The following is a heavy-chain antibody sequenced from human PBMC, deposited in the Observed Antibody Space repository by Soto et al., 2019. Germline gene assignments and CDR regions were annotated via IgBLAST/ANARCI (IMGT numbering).Heavy chain of an antibody. J-gene: IGHJ3*02. CDR1: GFTFGDYA. V-gene: IGHV3-49*03. Sequence: GGSLRLSCTASGFTFGDYAMSWFRQAPGKGLEWVGFIRSKAYGGTTEYAASVKGRFTISRDDSKSIAYLQMNSLKTEDTAVYYCTRGAMIVVVITAFDIWGQGTMATVSS. CDR3: TRGAMIVVVITAFDI. CDR2: IRSKAYGGTT. D-gene: IGHD3-22*01.